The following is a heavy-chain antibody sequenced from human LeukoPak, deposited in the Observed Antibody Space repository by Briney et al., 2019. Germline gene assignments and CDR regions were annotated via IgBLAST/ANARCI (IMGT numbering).Heavy chain of an antibody. CDR2: IYYSGST. CDR3: ARRGGSGRSFDY. Sequence: SETLSLTCTVSGGSISSGSYYWSWIRQPAGKGLEWIGSIYYSGSTYYNPSLKSRVTISVDTSKNQFSLKLSSVTAADTAVYYCARRGGSGRSFDYWGQGTLVTVSS. D-gene: IGHD3-10*01. V-gene: IGHV4-39*01. J-gene: IGHJ4*02. CDR1: GGSISSGSYY.